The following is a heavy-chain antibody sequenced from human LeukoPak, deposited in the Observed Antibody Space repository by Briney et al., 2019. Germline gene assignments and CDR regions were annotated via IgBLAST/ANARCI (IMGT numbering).Heavy chain of an antibody. Sequence: PGGSLRLSCAASGFTFSSYAMSWVRQAPGKGLEWVSAISGSGGSTYYADSVKGRFTISRDNSKNTLYVQMNSLRAEDTAVYYCAKDTASYYCYGMDVWGQGTTVTVSS. J-gene: IGHJ6*02. CDR2: ISGSGGST. V-gene: IGHV3-23*01. CDR1: GFTFSSYA. D-gene: IGHD5-18*01. CDR3: AKDTASYYCYGMDV.